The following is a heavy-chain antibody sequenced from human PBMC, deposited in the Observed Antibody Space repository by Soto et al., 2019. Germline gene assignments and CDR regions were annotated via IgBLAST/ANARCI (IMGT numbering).Heavy chain of an antibody. CDR3: VGVKYSSPRSYWYFDL. J-gene: IGHJ2*01. D-gene: IGHD6-6*01. V-gene: IGHV4-39*01. CDR1: GGSISSSSFY. CDR2: IYYSGST. Sequence: QLQLQESGPGLVKPSETLSLTCTVSGGSISSSSFYWGWIRQPPGKGLEWIGSIYYSGSTYYNPSLKSRVAVSVDTSKNQFTLKLSSVTAADTAMYYFVGVKYSSPRSYWYFDLWGRGTLVTVSS.